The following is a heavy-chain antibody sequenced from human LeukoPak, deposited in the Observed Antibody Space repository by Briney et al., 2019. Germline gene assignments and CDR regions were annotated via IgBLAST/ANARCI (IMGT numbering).Heavy chain of an antibody. V-gene: IGHV3-11*04. J-gene: IGHJ3*02. Sequence: KAGGSLRLSCAASGLTFSDYNMNWVRQAPGKGLEWLSYISSSGGTTYYADSVKGRFTISRDNAKNTLYLQMNSLRAEDTAVYYCTKGGSYTNDIWGQGTMVTVSS. CDR3: TKGGSYTNDI. CDR1: GLTFSDYN. D-gene: IGHD1-26*01. CDR2: ISSSGGTT.